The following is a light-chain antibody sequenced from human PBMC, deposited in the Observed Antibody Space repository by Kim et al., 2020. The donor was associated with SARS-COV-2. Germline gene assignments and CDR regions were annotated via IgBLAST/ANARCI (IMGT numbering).Light chain of an antibody. Sequence: GGDRITNTLRASQRITWWVGLDPQEPGEAPKPPVYDGFNLKRGVPSRFSGSGSGTEFTLTISSLQPDDFATYYCQQYDSFSYTFGPGTKLEI. J-gene: IGKJ2*01. CDR3: QQYDSFSYT. CDR1: QRITWW. CDR2: DGF. V-gene: IGKV1-5*01.